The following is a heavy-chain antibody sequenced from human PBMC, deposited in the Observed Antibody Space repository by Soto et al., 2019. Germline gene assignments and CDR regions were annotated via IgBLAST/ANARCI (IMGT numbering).Heavy chain of an antibody. CDR1: GDVFSSYV. V-gene: IGHV1-69*01. J-gene: IGHJ5*02. Sequence: QVQLVQSGTEVKKTGSSVKVSCHQASGDVFSSYVITWLRQAPGQGLEWVGGIIPIFESTEYSQKFQGRVTITADESTRTAYMELRSLRLDDTAVYYCTRGGPYGSVRQFDPWGQGTLVTVSS. CDR2: IIPIFEST. D-gene: IGHD3-10*01. CDR3: TRGGPYGSVRQFDP.